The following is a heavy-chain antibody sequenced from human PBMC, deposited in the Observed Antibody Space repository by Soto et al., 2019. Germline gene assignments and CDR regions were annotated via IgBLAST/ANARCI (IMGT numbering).Heavy chain of an antibody. CDR3: ARAYYDILTGYYQNWFDP. D-gene: IGHD3-9*01. Sequence: QVQLQESGPGLVKPSQTLSLTCTVSGGSISRGGYYWSWIRQHPGKGLEWIGYIYYSGSTYYNPSLKSRVTISVDTSKNQFSLKLSSVTAADTAVYYCARAYYDILTGYYQNWFDPWGQGTLVTVSS. V-gene: IGHV4-31*03. CDR1: GGSISRGGYY. J-gene: IGHJ5*02. CDR2: IYYSGST.